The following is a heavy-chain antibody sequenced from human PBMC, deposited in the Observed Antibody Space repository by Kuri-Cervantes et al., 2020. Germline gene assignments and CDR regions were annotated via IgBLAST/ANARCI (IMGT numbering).Heavy chain of an antibody. CDR3: AKDLGPFMIVVVNPDY. D-gene: IGHD3-22*01. CDR2: IGTAGDT. J-gene: IGHJ4*02. V-gene: IGHV3-13*01. CDR1: GFTFSSYD. Sequence: GESLKISCAASGFTFSSYDMHWVRQATGKGLEWVSAIGTAGDTYYPGSVKGRFTISRDNSKNTLYLQMNSLRAEDTAVYYCAKDLGPFMIVVVNPDYWGRGTLVTVSS.